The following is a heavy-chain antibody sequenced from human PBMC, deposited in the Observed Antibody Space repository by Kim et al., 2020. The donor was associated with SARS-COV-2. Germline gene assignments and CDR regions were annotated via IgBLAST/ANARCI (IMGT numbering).Heavy chain of an antibody. CDR3: ARDVGGSWYDYYYYGMDV. D-gene: IGHD6-13*01. V-gene: IGHV1-69*13. CDR1: GGTFSSYA. Sequence: SVKVSCKAXGGTFSSYAISWVRQAPGQGLEWMGGIIPIFGTANYAQKFQGRVTITADESMSTAYMELSSLRSEDTAVYYCARDVGGSWYDYYYYGMDVWGQGTTVTVSS. J-gene: IGHJ6*02. CDR2: IIPIFGTA.